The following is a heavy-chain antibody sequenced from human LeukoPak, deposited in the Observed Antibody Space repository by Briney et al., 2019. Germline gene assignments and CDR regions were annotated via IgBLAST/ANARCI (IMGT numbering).Heavy chain of an antibody. CDR3: AREEVRMIVVVEAPNWFDP. CDR2: IYYSGST. Sequence: SETLSLTCTVSGGSISSSSYYWGWIRQPPGKGLEWIGSIYYSGSTYYNPSLKSRVTISVDTSKNQFSLKLSSVTAADTAVYYCAREEVRMIVVVEAPNWFDPWGQGTLVTVSS. V-gene: IGHV4-39*07. CDR1: GGSISSSSYY. D-gene: IGHD3-22*01. J-gene: IGHJ5*02.